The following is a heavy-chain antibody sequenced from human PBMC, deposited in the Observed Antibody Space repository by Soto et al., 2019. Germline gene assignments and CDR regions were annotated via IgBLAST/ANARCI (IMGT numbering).Heavy chain of an antibody. Sequence: GASVKVSCKASGYTFTSYAMHWVRQAPGQRLEWMGWINAGNGNTKYSQKFQGRVTITRDTSASTAYMELSSLRSEDTAVYYCARDPYSTNGVCYRPGTGRAGLNWYFDLWGRGNLVTVSS. V-gene: IGHV1-3*01. CDR2: INAGNGNT. CDR3: ARDPYSTNGVCYRPGTGRAGLNWYFDL. D-gene: IGHD2-8*01. CDR1: GYTFTSYA. J-gene: IGHJ2*01.